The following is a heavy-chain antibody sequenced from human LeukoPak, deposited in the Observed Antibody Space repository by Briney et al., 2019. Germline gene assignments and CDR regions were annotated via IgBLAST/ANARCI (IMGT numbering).Heavy chain of an antibody. CDR1: GFTFSHYA. CDR3: ARVGSSGYYAFDY. Sequence: QAGGSLRLSCAASGFTFSHYAVHWVRQAPSKGLEWVALISYDGSNKYYADSVKGRFTISRDNFKNTLFLQMNSLRAEDTAIYYCARVGSSGYYAFDYWGQGTLVTVSS. D-gene: IGHD3-22*01. V-gene: IGHV3-30-3*01. J-gene: IGHJ4*02. CDR2: ISYDGSNK.